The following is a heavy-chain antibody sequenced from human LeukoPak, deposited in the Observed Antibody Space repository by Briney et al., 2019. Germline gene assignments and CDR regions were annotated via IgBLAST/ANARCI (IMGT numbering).Heavy chain of an antibody. CDR2: ISTSGST. Sequence: PSETLSLTCTVSGDSISGFYWSWIRQPAGKGLQWIGRISTSGSTNYNPSLKSRVTMSVDRSTNESSLTVRSVTAADTALYYCARGLPSYGDYVDYYFYMDVWGKGTTVTVSS. V-gene: IGHV4-4*07. CDR1: GDSISGFY. D-gene: IGHD4-17*01. J-gene: IGHJ6*03. CDR3: ARGLPSYGDYVDYYFYMDV.